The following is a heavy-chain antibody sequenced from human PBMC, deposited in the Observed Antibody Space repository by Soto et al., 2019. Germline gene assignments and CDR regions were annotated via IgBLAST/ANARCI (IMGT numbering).Heavy chain of an antibody. CDR3: ARLFSGWSEYFDY. D-gene: IGHD6-19*01. J-gene: IGHJ4*02. CDR2: IYSGGST. Sequence: SCAASGFTFSSYAMHWVRQAPGKGLEWVSVIYSGGSTYYADSVRGRFTISRDNSKNTLYLQMNSLRAEDTAVYYCARLFSGWSEYFDYWGQGTLVTASS. CDR1: GFTFSSYA. V-gene: IGHV3-66*01.